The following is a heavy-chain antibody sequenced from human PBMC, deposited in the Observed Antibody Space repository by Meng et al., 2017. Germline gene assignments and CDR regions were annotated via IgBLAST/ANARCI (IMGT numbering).Heavy chain of an antibody. CDR2: INHSGST. CDR3: ARGRGSYNRAAHFDY. J-gene: IGHJ4*02. D-gene: IGHD1-26*01. CDR1: GGSFSGYY. V-gene: IGHV4-34*01. Sequence: SETLSLTCAVYGGSFSGYYWSWIRQPPGKGLEWIGEINHSGSTNYNPSLKSRLTISVDTSKNQFSLKLSSVTAADTAVYYCARGRGSYNRAAHFDYWGQGTLVTVSS.